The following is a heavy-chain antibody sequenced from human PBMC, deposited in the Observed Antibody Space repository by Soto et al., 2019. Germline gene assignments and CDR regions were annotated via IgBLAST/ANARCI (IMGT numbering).Heavy chain of an antibody. CDR3: ARGKAWPAIYYYYYGMDV. CDR1: GGSFSGYY. Sequence: KTSETLSLTCAVYGGSFSGYYWSWIRQPPGKGLEWIGEINHSGSTNYNPSLKSRVTISVDTSKNQFSLKLSSVTAADTAVYYCARGKAWPAIYYYYYGMDVWGQGTTVTVSS. J-gene: IGHJ6*02. V-gene: IGHV4-34*01. CDR2: INHSGST.